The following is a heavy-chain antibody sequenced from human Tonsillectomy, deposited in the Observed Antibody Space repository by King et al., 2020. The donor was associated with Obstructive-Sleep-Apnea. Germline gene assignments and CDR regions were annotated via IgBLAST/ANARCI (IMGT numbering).Heavy chain of an antibody. Sequence: VQLQQWGAGLLKPSETLSLTCAVYGGSFSGYYWSWIRQPPGKGLEWIGEINHSGSTNYNPSLKSRVTISVDTSKNQFSLKLGSVTAADTAVYYCARGHDVYYYDSSGYYFFDYWGQGTLVTVSS. J-gene: IGHJ4*02. V-gene: IGHV4-34*01. CDR3: ARGHDVYYYDSSGYYFFDY. CDR2: INHSGST. CDR1: GGSFSGYY. D-gene: IGHD3-22*01.